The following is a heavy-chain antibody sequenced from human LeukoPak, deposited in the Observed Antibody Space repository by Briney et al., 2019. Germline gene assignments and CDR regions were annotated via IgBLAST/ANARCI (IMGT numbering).Heavy chain of an antibody. CDR1: GFTFSDYY. J-gene: IGHJ4*02. CDR2: ISSTSIYT. Sequence: GGSLRLSCAASGFTFSDYYMSWIRQAPGKGLEWVSDISSTSIYTNYADSVKGRFTISRDNAKNSLYLQMNSLRAEDTAVYYCTREDGYSSSWYSDYWGQGTLVTVSS. V-gene: IGHV3-11*05. D-gene: IGHD6-13*01. CDR3: TREDGYSSSWYSDY.